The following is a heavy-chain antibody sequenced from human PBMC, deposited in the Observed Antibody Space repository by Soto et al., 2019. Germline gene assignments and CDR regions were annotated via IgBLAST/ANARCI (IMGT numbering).Heavy chain of an antibody. V-gene: IGHV1-3*01. CDR2: INAGNGKT. CDR1: GYTFTNYG. CDR3: ARDVMNYYDSSGYYGRFDY. Sequence: ASVKVSCKSSGYTFTNYGIHWVLQAPGQRLEWMGWINAGNGKTKYSQKFQGRVTITRDTSASTAYMELSSLRPEDTAVYYCARDVMNYYDSSGYYGRFDYWGHGTLVTVSS. J-gene: IGHJ5*01. D-gene: IGHD3-22*01.